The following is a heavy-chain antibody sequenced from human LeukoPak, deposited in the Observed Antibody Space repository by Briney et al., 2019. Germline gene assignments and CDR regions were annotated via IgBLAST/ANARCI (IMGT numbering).Heavy chain of an antibody. CDR1: GFTFSSYS. CDR3: ARSRRNRIDSYGYSGVY. J-gene: IGHJ4*02. V-gene: IGHV3-48*01. D-gene: IGHD5-18*01. Sequence: GGSLRLSCAASGFTFSSYSMNWVRQAPGKGLEWFSYISSSSSTIYYADSVKGRFTLSRDNAKNSLYLQMNSLRAEDTAVYYCARSRRNRIDSYGYSGVYWGQGTLVTVSS. CDR2: ISSSSSTI.